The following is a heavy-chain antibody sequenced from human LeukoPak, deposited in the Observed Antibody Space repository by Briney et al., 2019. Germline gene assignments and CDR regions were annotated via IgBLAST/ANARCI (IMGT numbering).Heavy chain of an antibody. D-gene: IGHD4-23*01. CDR3: AKLSFTGNLPLYYGMDV. CDR2: IYPGDSDT. V-gene: IGHV5-51*01. CDR1: GYSFTSYW. J-gene: IGHJ6*02. Sequence: GESPKISCKGSGYSFTSYWIGWVRQMPGKGLEWMGIIYPGDSDTRYGPSLQGQVTISADKSISTAYLQWSSLKASDTAMYYCAKLSFTGNLPLYYGMDVWGQGTTVTVSS.